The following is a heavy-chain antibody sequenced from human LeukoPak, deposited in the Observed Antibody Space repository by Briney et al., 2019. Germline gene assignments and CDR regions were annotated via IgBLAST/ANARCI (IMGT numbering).Heavy chain of an antibody. J-gene: IGHJ4*02. CDR2: ISDSGSDT. V-gene: IGHV3-23*01. D-gene: IGHD3-22*01. CDR3: AKGYYGNYFDY. Sequence: GGSLILSCAASGFTFDSYAMNWVRQAPGKGLEWLAVISDSGSDTYYADSVKGRFTISRDNSKNTLYVQMNSLRAEDTAVYYCAKGYYGNYFDYWGQGTLVTVSS. CDR1: GFTFDSYA.